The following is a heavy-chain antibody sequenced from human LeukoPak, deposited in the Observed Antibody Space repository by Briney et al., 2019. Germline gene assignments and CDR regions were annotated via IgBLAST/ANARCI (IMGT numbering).Heavy chain of an antibody. D-gene: IGHD6-6*01. CDR3: AREPPQIAALDY. J-gene: IGHJ4*02. Sequence: GGSLRLSCAASGFIFDDYAMHWVRQAPGKGLEWVANIKQDGSEKYYVDSVKGRFTISRDSAENSLYLQMNSLRAEDTAVYYCAREPPQIAALDYWGQGTLVTVSS. CDR1: GFIFDDYA. V-gene: IGHV3-7*01. CDR2: IKQDGSEK.